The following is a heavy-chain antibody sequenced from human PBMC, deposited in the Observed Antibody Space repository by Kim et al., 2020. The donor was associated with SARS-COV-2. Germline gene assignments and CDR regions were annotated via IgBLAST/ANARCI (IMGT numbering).Heavy chain of an antibody. V-gene: IGHV3-64D*06. Sequence: GGSLRLSCSASGFTFSYYAMHWVRQAPGKGLEYVSAISSNGGSTCYADSVKGRFTISRDNSKNTLFLQMSSLRPEDTAVYYCVKPLYCSTTSCQYQYYFDFWGQGTLVTVSS. CDR1: GFTFSYYA. CDR3: VKPLYCSTTSCQYQYYFDF. D-gene: IGHD2-2*01. CDR2: ISSNGGST. J-gene: IGHJ4*02.